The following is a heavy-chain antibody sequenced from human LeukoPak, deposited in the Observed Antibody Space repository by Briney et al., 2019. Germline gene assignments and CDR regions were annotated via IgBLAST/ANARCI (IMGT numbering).Heavy chain of an antibody. V-gene: IGHV3-30*18. CDR3: AKAEGYDILTGLDY. D-gene: IGHD3-9*01. CDR1: GFTFSRHG. Sequence: GRSLRLSCAASGFTFSRHGMHWVRQAPGKGLEWVAFISYDGRNKYYADSVKGRFTISRDNSTNTLYLQMNSLRTEDTAVYYCAKAEGYDILTGLDYWGQGTLVTVSS. J-gene: IGHJ4*02. CDR2: ISYDGRNK.